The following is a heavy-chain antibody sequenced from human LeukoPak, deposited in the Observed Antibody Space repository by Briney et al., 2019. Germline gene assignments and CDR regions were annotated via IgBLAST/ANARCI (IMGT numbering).Heavy chain of an antibody. Sequence: GRSLRLSCAASGFAFSSYGMHWVRQAPGKGLEWVAVIWYDGSNKYYADSVKGRFTISRDNSKNTLYLQMKSLRGEDTAVYYCVSVYYYDSRGDFDYWGQGTLVTVSS. V-gene: IGHV3-33*01. CDR1: GFAFSSYG. CDR2: IWYDGSNK. D-gene: IGHD3-22*01. J-gene: IGHJ4*02. CDR3: VSVYYYDSRGDFDY.